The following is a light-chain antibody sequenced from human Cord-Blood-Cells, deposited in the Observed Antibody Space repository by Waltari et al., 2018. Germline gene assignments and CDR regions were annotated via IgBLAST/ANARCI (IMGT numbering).Light chain of an antibody. Sequence: SSELTQDPAVSVALGQTVRITCQGDSLRSYYASWYQQKPGQAPVLVIYGKNNRPSVIPDRFSGSSSGTTASLTITGAQAEDEADYYCNSRDSSGNHLVFGGGTKLTVL. V-gene: IGLV3-19*01. CDR1: SLRSYY. CDR2: GKN. J-gene: IGLJ3*02. CDR3: NSRDSSGNHLV.